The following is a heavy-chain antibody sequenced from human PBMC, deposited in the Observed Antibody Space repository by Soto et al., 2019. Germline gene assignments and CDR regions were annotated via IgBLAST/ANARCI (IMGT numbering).Heavy chain of an antibody. CDR3: VKDSHSDFWHTYYTGAGAFDF. CDR1: GFTFGDYA. D-gene: IGHD3-3*01. Sequence: GGSLRLSCAASGFTFGDYAMHWVRQVPGRGLEWVSGISWNRATIEYADSVKGRFTISRDNAKNSLYLQMDSLRAEDAALYFCVKDSHSDFWHTYYTGAGAFDFWGQGTMVTVSS. CDR2: ISWNRATI. V-gene: IGHV3-9*01. J-gene: IGHJ3*01.